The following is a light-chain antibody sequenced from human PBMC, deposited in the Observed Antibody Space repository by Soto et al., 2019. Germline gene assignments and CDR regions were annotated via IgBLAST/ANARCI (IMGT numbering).Light chain of an antibody. V-gene: IGLV2-14*01. Sequence: QSALTQPASVSGSPGQSITISCTGTSSDVGGYNYVSWCQQHPGKAPKLMIYDVSNRPSGVSNRFSGSKSGNTASLTISGLQAEDEADYYCSSYTSSSTGLYVFGTGTKLTVL. J-gene: IGLJ1*01. CDR3: SSYTSSSTGLYV. CDR2: DVS. CDR1: SSDVGGYNY.